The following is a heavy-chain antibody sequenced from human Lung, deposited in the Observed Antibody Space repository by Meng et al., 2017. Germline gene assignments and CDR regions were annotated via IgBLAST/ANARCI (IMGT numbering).Heavy chain of an antibody. Sequence: QVQLKQWGEGQLKPSETLSLTGVVSGVSFSDYYWSWIRQPPGKGLEWIGEINHSGSTNYNPSLESRATISVDTSQNNLSLKLSSVTAADSAVYYCARGPTTMAHDFDYWGQGTLVTVSS. J-gene: IGHJ4*02. CDR1: GVSFSDYY. D-gene: IGHD4-11*01. V-gene: IGHV4-34*01. CDR3: ARGPTTMAHDFDY. CDR2: INHSGST.